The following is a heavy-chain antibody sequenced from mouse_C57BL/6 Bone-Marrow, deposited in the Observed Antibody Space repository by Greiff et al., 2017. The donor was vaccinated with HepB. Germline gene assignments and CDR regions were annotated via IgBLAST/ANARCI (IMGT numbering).Heavy chain of an antibody. CDR2: INPSDSDI. Sequence: QVQLQQSGAEFVKPGASVKLSCKASGYTFTSYWMKWVKQRPGQGLEWIGEINPSDSDITYNQKFKAKATLTVDTSSSTAYMQLSSLTSEDSAVYYCARRATLVARLDYWGQGTRVTVSA. CDR3: ARRATLVARLDY. D-gene: IGHD1-1*01. V-gene: IGHV1-50*01. CDR1: GYTFTSYW. J-gene: IGHJ3*01.